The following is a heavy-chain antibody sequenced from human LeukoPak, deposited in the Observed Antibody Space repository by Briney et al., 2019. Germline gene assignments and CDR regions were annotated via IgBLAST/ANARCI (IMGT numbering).Heavy chain of an antibody. CDR1: GFTFSSYE. J-gene: IGHJ5*02. V-gene: IGHV3-23*01. CDR3: ARDSVAGIPISEYNWFDP. Sequence: GGSLRLSCAASGFTFSSYEMNWVRQAPGKGPEWVSSISGGGETTYYADSVKGRFPISRDNSKNTLYLQMNSLRAEDTAVYYCARDSVAGIPISEYNWFDPWGQGTLVTVSS. CDR2: ISGGGETT. D-gene: IGHD6-19*01.